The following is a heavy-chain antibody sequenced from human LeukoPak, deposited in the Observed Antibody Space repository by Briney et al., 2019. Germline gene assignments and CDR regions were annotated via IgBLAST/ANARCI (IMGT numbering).Heavy chain of an antibody. CDR1: GGSISTNY. D-gene: IGHD1-26*01. J-gene: IGHJ4*02. CDR3: ARDSGSYSFQS. CDR2: RYDTGGT. V-gene: IGHV4-59*01. Sequence: SETLSLTCTVSGGSISTNYWSWIRQPPGKGLEWIGCRYDTGGTNYNPSLQSRVTISVDTSKNQFSLKLTSVTAADTAVYYCARDSGSYSFQSWGQGTLVTVFS.